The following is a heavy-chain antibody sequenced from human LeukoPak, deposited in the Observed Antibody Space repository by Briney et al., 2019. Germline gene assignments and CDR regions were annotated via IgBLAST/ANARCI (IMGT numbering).Heavy chain of an antibody. Sequence: PSETPSLTCTVSGYSISSGYYWGWIRQPPGKGLEWIGSIYHSGSTYYNPSLKSRVTISVDTSKNQFSLKLSSVTAADTAVYYCARDGEYYFDYWGQGTLVTVSS. J-gene: IGHJ4*02. D-gene: IGHD3-10*01. CDR2: IYHSGST. CDR1: GYSISSGYY. V-gene: IGHV4-38-2*02. CDR3: ARDGEYYFDY.